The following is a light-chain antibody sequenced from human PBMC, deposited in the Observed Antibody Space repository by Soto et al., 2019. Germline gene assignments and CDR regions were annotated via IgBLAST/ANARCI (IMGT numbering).Light chain of an antibody. CDR1: QSVASNY. CDR3: QQYNNWPPWT. CDR2: DAS. J-gene: IGKJ1*01. V-gene: IGKV3-20*01. Sequence: EIVLTQSPGTLSLSPGETATLSCRASQSVASNYLAWYQQKPGQAPRLLIYDASSRATGIPDRFSGSGSGTDFTLTISRLEPEDFAVYYCQQYNNWPPWTFGQGTKVDIK.